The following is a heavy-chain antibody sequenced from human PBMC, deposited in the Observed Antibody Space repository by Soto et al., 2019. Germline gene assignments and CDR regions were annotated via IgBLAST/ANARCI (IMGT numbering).Heavy chain of an antibody. J-gene: IGHJ6*03. CDR1: GFTVSRYY. D-gene: IGHD2-15*01. Sequence: VHLVESGGGVVQPGGSLRLSCAVSGFTVSRYYMSWVRQPPGKGPEWVALFDNGGNTYYAESVKGRFTISRDSSENTLDLHLTSLGAEDTAVYYCVRDDVYCGGGRCYGVPMDGWGKGTTVTVSS. CDR3: VRDDVYCGGGRCYGVPMDG. CDR2: FDNGGNT. V-gene: IGHV3-66*01.